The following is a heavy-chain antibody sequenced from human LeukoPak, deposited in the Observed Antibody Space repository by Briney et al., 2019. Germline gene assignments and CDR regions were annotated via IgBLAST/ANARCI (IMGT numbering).Heavy chain of an antibody. CDR2: IYYSGST. V-gene: IGHV4-39*07. Sequence: SETLSLTCTVSGGSISSSSYYWGWIRQPPGKGLEWIGSIYYSGSTYYNPSLKSRVTISVDTSKNQFSLKLRSVTAADTAVYFCARGYSDYPYFFDSWGQGALVTVSS. CDR1: GGSISSSSYY. D-gene: IGHD5-12*01. J-gene: IGHJ4*02. CDR3: ARGYSDYPYFFDS.